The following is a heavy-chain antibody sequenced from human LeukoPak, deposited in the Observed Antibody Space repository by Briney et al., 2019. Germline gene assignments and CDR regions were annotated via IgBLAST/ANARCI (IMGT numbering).Heavy chain of an antibody. CDR3: ARDFRVGVVIIGDYYYYMDV. CDR2: IYHSGST. J-gene: IGHJ6*03. D-gene: IGHD3-3*01. V-gene: IGHV4-4*02. CDR1: GGSISSSNW. Sequence: SETLSLTCAVSGGSISSSNWWSWVRQPPGKGLEWIGEIYHSGSTNYNPSLKSRVTISVDKSKNQFSLKLSSVTAADTAVYYCARDFRVGVVIIGDYYYYMDVWGKGTTVTVSS.